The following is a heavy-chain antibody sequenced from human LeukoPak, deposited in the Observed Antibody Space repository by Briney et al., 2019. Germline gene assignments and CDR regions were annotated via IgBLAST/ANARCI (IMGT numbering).Heavy chain of an antibody. D-gene: IGHD5-24*01. CDR3: ARGGSRDGYNFQFDY. V-gene: IGHV1-69*04. Sequence: SVKASCKASGGTFSSYAISWVRQAPGQGLEWMGRIIPIFGIANYAQKFQGRVTITADKSTSTAYMELSSLRSEDTAVYYCARGGSRDGYNFQFDYWGQGTLVTVSS. CDR1: GGTFSSYA. CDR2: IIPIFGIA. J-gene: IGHJ4*02.